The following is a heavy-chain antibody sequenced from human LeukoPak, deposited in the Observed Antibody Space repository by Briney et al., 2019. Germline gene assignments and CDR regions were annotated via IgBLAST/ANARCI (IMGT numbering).Heavy chain of an antibody. CDR2: INPNSGGT. D-gene: IGHD6-6*01. CDR1: GYTFTGYY. J-gene: IGHJ4*02. Sequence: ASVKVSCKASGYTFTGYYMHWVRQAPGQGLEWMGWINPNSGGTNYAQKFQGRGTMTRDTSISTAYMELSRLRSDDTAVYYCAREKFNSSSPFDYWGQGTLVTVSS. V-gene: IGHV1-2*02. CDR3: AREKFNSSSPFDY.